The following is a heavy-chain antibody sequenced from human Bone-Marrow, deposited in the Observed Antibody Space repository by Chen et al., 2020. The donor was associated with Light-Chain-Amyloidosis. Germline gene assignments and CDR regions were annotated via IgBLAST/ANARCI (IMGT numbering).Heavy chain of an antibody. CDR3: TRDLNYHHGSAYFDVFDI. CDR2: IKGDGSDK. J-gene: IGHJ3*02. V-gene: IGHV3-7*01. D-gene: IGHD1-1*01. CDR1: W. Sequence: WMAWVRQAPGKGLEWVANIKGDGSDKYYVDSVRGRFTVSRDNAMNSLYLQMSGLRAEDTAMYYCTRDLNYHHGSAYFDVFDIWGQGTMVTVSS.